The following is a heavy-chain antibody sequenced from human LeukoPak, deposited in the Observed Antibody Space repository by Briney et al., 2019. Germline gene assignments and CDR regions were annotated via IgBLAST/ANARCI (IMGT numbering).Heavy chain of an antibody. CDR3: ARDAPRYDISTGYYLGSPDYFDY. CDR1: GFTFSSYA. Sequence: GGSLRLSCAASGFTFSSYAMHWVRQAPGKGLEWVAVISYDGSNKYYADSVKGRFTISRDNSKNTLYLQMNSLRAEDTAVYYCARDAPRYDISTGYYLGSPDYFDYWGQGTLVTVSS. D-gene: IGHD3-9*01. CDR2: ISYDGSNK. V-gene: IGHV3-30-3*01. J-gene: IGHJ4*02.